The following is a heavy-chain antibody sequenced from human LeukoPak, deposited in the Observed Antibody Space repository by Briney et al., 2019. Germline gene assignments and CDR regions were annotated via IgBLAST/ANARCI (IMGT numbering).Heavy chain of an antibody. D-gene: IGHD6-13*01. CDR1: GFTFNTYA. J-gene: IGHJ4*02. Sequence: GGALRLSCAASGFTFNTYAMSWVRQAPGKGLEWVSAISGSGGTTYYADSVKGRFTISRDNSKNTLYLQMNSLRAEDTAVYYCAKYSRPPSIDYWGQGTLVTVSS. CDR3: AKYSRPPSIDY. V-gene: IGHV3-23*01. CDR2: ISGSGGTT.